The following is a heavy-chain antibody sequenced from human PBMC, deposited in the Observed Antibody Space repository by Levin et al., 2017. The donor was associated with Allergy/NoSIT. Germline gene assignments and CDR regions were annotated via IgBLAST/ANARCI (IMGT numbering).Heavy chain of an antibody. CDR2: FLFPPVPP. J-gene: IGHJ4*02. D-gene: IGHD2-15*01. CDR3: AGEGCSGGHCYFDY. V-gene: IGHV1-18*01. CDR1: GYTFTNNF. Sequence: ASVKVSCKTSGYTFTNNFITWVRQAPGQGLEWMVCFLFPPVPPPSSPPSPCRVTMTADTATSTAYMELRSLRSDDTAVYYCAGEGCSGGHCYFDYWGQGTLITVSS.